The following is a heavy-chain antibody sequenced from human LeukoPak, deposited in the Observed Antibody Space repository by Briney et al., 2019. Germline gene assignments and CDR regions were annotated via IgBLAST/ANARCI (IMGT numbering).Heavy chain of an antibody. CDR3: ARLAETPDYYSNGGYFYLGY. V-gene: IGHV1-8*01. Sequence: ASVKVSCKASRYTFTSYEINWVREAAGQGLEWMGWMNPNTGRTGYAQKFQGRVTMTRDTSITTAYMELTSLTYEDTAVYYCARLAETPDYYSNGGYFYLGYWGQGTPVTVSS. D-gene: IGHD3-22*01. CDR2: MNPNTGRT. CDR1: RYTFTSYE. J-gene: IGHJ4*02.